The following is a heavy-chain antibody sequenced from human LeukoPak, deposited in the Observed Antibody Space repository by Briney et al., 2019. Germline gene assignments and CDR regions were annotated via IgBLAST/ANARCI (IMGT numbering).Heavy chain of an antibody. CDR3: ARDHTNEGGNYDYVWGSYRYTLFDY. CDR2: IRSKANTYAT. Sequence: GGSLRLSCAASGFTFSGSAMHWVRQASGKGLEWVGRIRSKANTYATAYAASVKGRITISRDDSKNTAYLQMNSLKTEDTAVYYCARDHTNEGGNYDYVWGSYRYTLFDYWGQGTLVTVSS. V-gene: IGHV3-73*01. D-gene: IGHD3-16*02. CDR1: GFTFSGSA. J-gene: IGHJ4*02.